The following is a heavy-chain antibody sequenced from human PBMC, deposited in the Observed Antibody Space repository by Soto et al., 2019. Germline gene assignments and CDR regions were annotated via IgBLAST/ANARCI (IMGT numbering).Heavy chain of an antibody. J-gene: IGHJ4*02. V-gene: IGHV3-33*01. CDR2: IWYDGSNK. D-gene: IGHD6-19*01. CDR3: ARAGSSSGWYYFDY. Sequence: QVQLVESGGGVVQPGRSLRLSCAASGFTFSSYGMHWVRQAPGKGLEWVAVIWYDGSNKNYADSVKGRFTISRDNSKKTLYRQMNSRKAEDTAVYYCARAGSSSGWYYFDYWGQGTLVTVSS. CDR1: GFTFSSYG.